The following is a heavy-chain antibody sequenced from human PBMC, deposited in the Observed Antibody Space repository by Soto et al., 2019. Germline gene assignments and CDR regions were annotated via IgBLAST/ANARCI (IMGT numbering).Heavy chain of an antibody. D-gene: IGHD3-22*01. J-gene: IGHJ6*02. CDR2: INPSGGST. Sequence: GASVKVSCKASGYTFTSYYMHWVRQAPGQGLEWMGIINPSGGSTSYAQKFQGRVTMTRDTSTSTVYMELSSLRSEDTAVYYCALGWGYYETYYYYYGMDVWGQGTTVTVSS. CDR1: GYTFTSYY. CDR3: ALGWGYYETYYYYYGMDV. V-gene: IGHV1-46*01.